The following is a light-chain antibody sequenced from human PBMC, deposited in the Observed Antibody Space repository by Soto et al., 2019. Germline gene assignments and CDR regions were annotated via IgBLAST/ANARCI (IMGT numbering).Light chain of an antibody. CDR2: SNS. V-gene: IGLV1-40*01. J-gene: IGLJ2*01. Sequence: QPVLTQPPSVSGAPGQTVTISCTGRTSNIGAGFDVHWYQQLPGAAPKLLISSNSDRPSGVPDRFSGSKSGASASLAITGLQAEDEADYYCQSFDSSLSGSVFGGGTKLTVL. CDR1: TSNIGAGFD. CDR3: QSFDSSLSGSV.